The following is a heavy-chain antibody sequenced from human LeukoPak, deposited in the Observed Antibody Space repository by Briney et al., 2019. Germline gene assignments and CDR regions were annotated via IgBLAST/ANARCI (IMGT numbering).Heavy chain of an antibody. CDR3: ARGVSWELPYNWFDP. J-gene: IGHJ5*02. D-gene: IGHD1-26*01. CDR1: GDSVSSNSAA. Sequence: SQTLSLTCVISGDSVSSNSAAWNWIRQPPSRGLEWLGRTYYRSKWYNDYAVSAKSRITINPDTSKNQFSLQLNSVTPEDTAVYYCARGVSWELPYNWFDPWGQGTLVTVSS. CDR2: TYYRSKWYN. V-gene: IGHV6-1*01.